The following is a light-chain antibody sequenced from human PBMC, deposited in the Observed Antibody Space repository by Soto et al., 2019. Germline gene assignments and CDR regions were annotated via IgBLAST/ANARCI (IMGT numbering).Light chain of an antibody. V-gene: IGKV2-40*01. CDR1: QSPLDSDDGNTY. CDR2: TLS. J-gene: IGKJ4*01. Sequence: DVVIAQTPRSLPVTPGELTSISRRSSQSPLDSDDGNTYLDWYLQKPGQSPQLLSYTLSCRASGVPDKFRGSGSGTDFTVKISRVEAEVVGVYYCMQRIELRLTFSGGTKVDIK. CDR3: MQRIELRLT.